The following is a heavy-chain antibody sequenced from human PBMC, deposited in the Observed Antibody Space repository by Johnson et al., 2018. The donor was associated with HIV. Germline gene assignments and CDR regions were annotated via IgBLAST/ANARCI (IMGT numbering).Heavy chain of an antibody. Sequence: VQLVESGGGLVQPGGSLRLSCAASGFTFSDYYMSWIRQAPGKGLEWVSYISSSGSTIYYADSVKGRFTISRDNSKSTLYLQMNSLRAEDTAVYYCARVRSGRENVFDIWGQGTMVTVSS. CDR2: ISSSGSTI. CDR1: GFTFSDYY. J-gene: IGHJ3*02. V-gene: IGHV3-11*04. D-gene: IGHD1-26*01. CDR3: ARVRSGRENVFDI.